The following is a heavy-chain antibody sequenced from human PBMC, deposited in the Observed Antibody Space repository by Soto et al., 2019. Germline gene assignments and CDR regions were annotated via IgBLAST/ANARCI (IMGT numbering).Heavy chain of an antibody. CDR1: GGSISSYY. J-gene: IGHJ5*02. CDR3: ASESAYCSSTSCLPGGWFDP. CDR2: IYYSGST. Sequence: SETLSLTCTVSGGSISSYYWSWIRQPPGKGLEWIGYIYYSGSTNYNPSLKSRVTISVDTSKNQFSLKLSSVTAADTAVYYCASESAYCSSTSCLPGGWFDPWGQGTLVTVSS. D-gene: IGHD2-2*01. V-gene: IGHV4-59*01.